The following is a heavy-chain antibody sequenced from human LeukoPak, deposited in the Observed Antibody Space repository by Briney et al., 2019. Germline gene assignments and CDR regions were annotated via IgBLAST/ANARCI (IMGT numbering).Heavy chain of an antibody. Sequence: GGSLRLSCAASGFTFSSYWMSWVRQAPGKGLEWVANIKQDGSEKYYVDSVKGRFTISRDNAKNSLYLQMNSLRVEDTAVYYCARARGLGPAGYFDPWGQGTLVTVSS. CDR2: IKQDGSEK. CDR1: GFTFSSYW. V-gene: IGHV3-7*03. D-gene: IGHD5-12*01. J-gene: IGHJ5*02. CDR3: ARARGLGPAGYFDP.